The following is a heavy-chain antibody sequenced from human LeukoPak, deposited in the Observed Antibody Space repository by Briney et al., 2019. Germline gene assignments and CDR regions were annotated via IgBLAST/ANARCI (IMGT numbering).Heavy chain of an antibody. J-gene: IGHJ3*02. CDR1: GYTFTAYH. CDR3: ARGISGGFDI. D-gene: IGHD2-21*01. V-gene: IGHV1-2*06. CDR2: IIPNSGAT. Sequence: ASVKVSCKASGYTFTAYHMHWVRQAPGQGLEWMERIIPNSGATNYAQNFQGRVTMTRDTSISTAYMELSRLRPDDTAVYYCARGISGGFDIWGQGTMVTVSS.